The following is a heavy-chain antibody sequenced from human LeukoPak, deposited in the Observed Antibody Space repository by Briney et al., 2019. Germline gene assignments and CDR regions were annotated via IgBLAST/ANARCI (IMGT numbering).Heavy chain of an antibody. V-gene: IGHV4-4*02. CDR2: VYYSGST. Sequence: SETLSLTCVVSGDSINNNKWWSWVRQPPGKGLEWIGDVYYSGSTNYNPSLKSRVTMSVDKSKNQFFMKLNSVTAADTAVYYRTREEPEYNSGWSMDVWGQGTTVTVSS. J-gene: IGHJ6*02. CDR3: TREEPEYNSGWSMDV. D-gene: IGHD6-19*01. CDR1: GDSINNNKW.